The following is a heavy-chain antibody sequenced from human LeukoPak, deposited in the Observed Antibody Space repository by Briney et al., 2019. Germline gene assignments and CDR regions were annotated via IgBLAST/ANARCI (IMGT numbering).Heavy chain of an antibody. CDR3: AKDLDTAMVTFLSY. V-gene: IGHV3-23*01. Sequence: PGGSLRLSCAASGFAFSSYAMSWVRQAPGKGLEWVSAISGSGGSTYYADSVKGRFTISRDNSKNTLYLQMNSLRAEDTAVYYCAKDLDTAMVTFLSYWGQGNMVTVSS. J-gene: IGHJ4*02. CDR1: GFAFSSYA. D-gene: IGHD5-18*01. CDR2: ISGSGGST.